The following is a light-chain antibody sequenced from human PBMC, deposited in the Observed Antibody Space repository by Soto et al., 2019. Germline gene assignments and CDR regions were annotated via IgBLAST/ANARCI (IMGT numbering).Light chain of an antibody. Sequence: EIVLTQSPGTLSLSPGERATLSCRASQSVRSTYLAWYQQKPGQAPRLLIYGASNRPTGIPDRFSGSGSVTHFTLPIARLAPVDFPAFYCQQYDTSTGTFGQGTKLEIK. CDR3: QQYDTSTGT. CDR1: QSVRSTY. CDR2: GAS. J-gene: IGKJ2*01. V-gene: IGKV3-20*01.